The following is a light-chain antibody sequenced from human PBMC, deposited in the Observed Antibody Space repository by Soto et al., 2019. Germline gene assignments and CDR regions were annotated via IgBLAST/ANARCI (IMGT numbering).Light chain of an antibody. CDR2: NNA. V-gene: IGLV1-44*01. J-gene: IGLJ3*02. CDR3: AVWDDSLNGWV. Sequence: QSVLTQAPSASGTPGQRVTISCSGSSSNIGSNTVNWYQQLPGTAPKLLIYNNAHRPSGVPDRFSGSKSGTSASLAIGGLQSEDEADYYCAVWDDSLNGWVFGGGTKLTVL. CDR1: SSNIGSNT.